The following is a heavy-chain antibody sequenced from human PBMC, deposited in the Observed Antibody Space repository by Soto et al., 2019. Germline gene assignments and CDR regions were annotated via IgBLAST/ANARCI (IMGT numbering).Heavy chain of an antibody. Sequence: GGSLRLSCAVSGFTVSNTYMSWVRQAPGKGLEWVAVIYRGVSTHYADSVKGRFTISRNDSKNTIYLQMNSLRAEDTAVYYCARDRSDSSRADSFDVWGQGTMVT. V-gene: IGHV3-53*01. CDR2: IYRGVST. D-gene: IGHD6-25*01. CDR3: ARDRSDSSRADSFDV. CDR1: GFTVSNTY. J-gene: IGHJ3*01.